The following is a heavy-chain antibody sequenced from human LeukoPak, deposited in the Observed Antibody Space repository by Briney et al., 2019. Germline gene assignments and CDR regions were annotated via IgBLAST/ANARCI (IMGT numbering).Heavy chain of an antibody. CDR1: GFTFSSYA. CDR3: AKDRDSYGSYFDY. V-gene: IGHV3-30-3*01. Sequence: GGSLRLSCAASGFTFSSYAMHWVRQAPGKGLEWVAVISYDGSNKYYADSVKGRFTISRDNSKNTLYLQMNSLRAEDTAVYYCAKDRDSYGSYFDYWGQGTLVTVSS. D-gene: IGHD5-18*01. CDR2: ISYDGSNK. J-gene: IGHJ4*02.